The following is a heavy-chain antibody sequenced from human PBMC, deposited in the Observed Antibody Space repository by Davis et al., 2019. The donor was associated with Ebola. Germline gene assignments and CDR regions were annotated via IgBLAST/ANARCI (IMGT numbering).Heavy chain of an antibody. CDR3: ARRGILDCGGDCYPFDY. D-gene: IGHD2-21*02. Sequence: MPSETLSPTCTVSGYSISSGYYWGWIRQPPGKGLEWIGSIYYSGSTYYNPSLKSRVTISVDTSKNQFSLKLSSVTAADTAVYYCARRGILDCGGDCYPFDYWGQGTLVTVSS. CDR2: IYYSGST. V-gene: IGHV4-38-2*02. CDR1: GYSISSGYY. J-gene: IGHJ4*02.